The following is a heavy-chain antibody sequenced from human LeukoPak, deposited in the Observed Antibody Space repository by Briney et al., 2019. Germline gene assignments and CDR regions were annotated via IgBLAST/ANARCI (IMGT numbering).Heavy chain of an antibody. CDR3: AKDRRDGYNYGRKADAFDM. Sequence: GGSLRLSCAASGFTFNSYTMNWVRQAPGKGLEWVSGISWNSGNKGYADSVKGRFTISRDNAKNSLHLQMNRLRGDDTALYYCAKDRRDGYNYGRKADAFDMWGQGTMVTVSS. D-gene: IGHD5-24*01. V-gene: IGHV3-9*01. CDR2: ISWNSGNK. CDR1: GFTFNSYT. J-gene: IGHJ3*02.